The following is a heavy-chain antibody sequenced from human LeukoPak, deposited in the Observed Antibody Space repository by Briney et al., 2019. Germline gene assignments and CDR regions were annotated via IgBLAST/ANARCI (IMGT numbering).Heavy chain of an antibody. V-gene: IGHV1-46*01. CDR2: INPSGGST. CDR1: GYTFTSYY. J-gene: IGHJ6*03. Sequence: ASVKVSCKASGYTFTSYYMHWVRQAPGQGLEWMGIINPSGGSTSYAQKFQGRVTMTRDMSTSTAYMELRSLRSDDTAVYYCARYGDYGFYMDVWGKGTTVTVSS. D-gene: IGHD4-17*01. CDR3: ARYGDYGFYMDV.